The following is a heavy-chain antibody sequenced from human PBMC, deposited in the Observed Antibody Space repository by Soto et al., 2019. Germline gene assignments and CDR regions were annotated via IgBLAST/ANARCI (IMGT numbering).Heavy chain of an antibody. Sequence: EVRLVESGGGLVQPGGSLRLSCATSGFTFSSRWMHWVRQAPGKGLVWVSYINSDGSTTTYADSVKGRFTISRDNAKNTVYLQLNSLRVDDTAVYYCARDTSYSTDYGGEGTLVTVSS. CDR2: INSDGSTT. V-gene: IGHV3-74*01. D-gene: IGHD2-2*01. J-gene: IGHJ4*02. CDR1: GFTFSSRW. CDR3: ARDTSYSTDY.